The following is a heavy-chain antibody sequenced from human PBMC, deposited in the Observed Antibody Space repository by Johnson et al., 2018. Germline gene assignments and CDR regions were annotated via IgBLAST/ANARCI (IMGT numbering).Heavy chain of an antibody. V-gene: IGHV3-9*01. CDR3: AKDRGYSYGNDAFDI. J-gene: IGHJ3*02. D-gene: IGHD5-18*01. CDR1: GFTFDDYA. CDR2: ISWNSGSI. Sequence: VQLVQSGGGLVQPGRSLRLSCAASGFTFDDYAMHWVRQAPGKGLEWVSGISWNSGSIGYADSVKGRFPISRDNAKNSLYLQMNSLRAEDTALYYCAKDRGYSYGNDAFDIWGQGTMVTVSS.